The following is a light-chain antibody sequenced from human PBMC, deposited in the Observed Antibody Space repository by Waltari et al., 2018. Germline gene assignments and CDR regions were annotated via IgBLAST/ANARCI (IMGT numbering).Light chain of an antibody. CDR3: SSWGDSLFGHVV. CDR1: SSNIGSNP. J-gene: IGLJ2*01. Sequence: QSVLTQPPSASGTPGQRVTISCSGSSSNIGSNPVNWYQQLPGTAPKLLIYINNQRPSGVADRFSASKSGTSASRDISGLQSEDEADYYCSSWGDSLFGHVVFGGGTKLTVL. CDR2: INN. V-gene: IGLV1-44*01.